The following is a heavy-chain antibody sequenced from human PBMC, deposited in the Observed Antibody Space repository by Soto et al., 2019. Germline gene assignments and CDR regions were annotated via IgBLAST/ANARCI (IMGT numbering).Heavy chain of an antibody. CDR2: ISGYNGNT. CDR3: ARDVTRNYYDSSGYYYFDY. V-gene: IGHV1-18*04. D-gene: IGHD3-22*01. CDR1: GYTFTNYG. J-gene: IGHJ4*02. Sequence: ASVKVSCKASGYTFTNYGVSWGRQAPGQGLEWMGWISGYNGNTNYAQNLQGRVSMTTDTSTSTAYMELRSLRSDDTAVYYCARDVTRNYYDSSGYYYFDYWGQGTLVTVSS.